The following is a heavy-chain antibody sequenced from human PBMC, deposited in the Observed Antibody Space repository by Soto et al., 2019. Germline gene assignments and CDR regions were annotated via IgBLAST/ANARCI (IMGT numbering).Heavy chain of an antibody. D-gene: IGHD1-7*01. CDR2: ISAYNGNT. J-gene: IGHJ3*02. V-gene: IGHV1-18*01. CDR3: ARGLNWNYADDAFEI. Sequence: GPVKGSFQASGYTLSRDCISWGRPAPGQGLEWMGWISAYNGNTNYAQKLQGRVTMTTDTSTSTAYMELRSLRSDDTAVYYCARGLNWNYADDAFEIWGQGTMVTVSS. CDR1: GYTLSRDC.